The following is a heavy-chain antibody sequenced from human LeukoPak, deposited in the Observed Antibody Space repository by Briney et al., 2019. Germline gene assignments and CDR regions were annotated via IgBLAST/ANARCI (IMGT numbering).Heavy chain of an antibody. V-gene: IGHV4-61*01. CDR2: IYYRGST. CDR3: ARDRCSSTSCYVDY. J-gene: IGHJ4*02. Sequence: SETLSLTCTVSGGSVSSGSYYWSWIRQPPGKGLEWIGYIYYRGSTNYNPSLKSRVTISVDTSKNQFSLKLSSVTAADTAVYYCARDRCSSTSCYVDYWGQGTLVTVSS. D-gene: IGHD2-2*01. CDR1: GGSVSSGSYY.